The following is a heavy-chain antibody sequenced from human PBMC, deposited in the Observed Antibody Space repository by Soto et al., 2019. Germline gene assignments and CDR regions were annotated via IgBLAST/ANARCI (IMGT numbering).Heavy chain of an antibody. V-gene: IGHV3-23*01. J-gene: IGHJ6*02. D-gene: IGHD3-22*01. CDR2: ISGSGGST. Sequence: GGSLRLSCAASGFTFSSYAMSWVRQAPGKGLEWVSAISGSGGSTYYADSVKGRFTISRDNSKNTLYLQMNSLRAEDTAVYYCAREYYYDSSGYYYVGVYYYYGMDVWGQGTTVTVSS. CDR3: AREYYYDSSGYYYVGVYYYYGMDV. CDR1: GFTFSSYA.